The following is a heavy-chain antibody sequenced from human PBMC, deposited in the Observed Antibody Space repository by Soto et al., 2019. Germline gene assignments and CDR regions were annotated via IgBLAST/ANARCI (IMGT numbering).Heavy chain of an antibody. CDR1: GGTFSSYA. Sequence: SVKVSCKASGGTFSSYAISWVRQAPGQGLEWMGEIIPISGAANYAHKFQGRVTITADVSASTAYMELSSLRSEDTAVYYCAGSLRFFLAGMDVWGQGTPVTVSS. D-gene: IGHD3-3*01. CDR2: IIPISGAA. J-gene: IGHJ6*02. CDR3: AGSLRFFLAGMDV. V-gene: IGHV1-69*13.